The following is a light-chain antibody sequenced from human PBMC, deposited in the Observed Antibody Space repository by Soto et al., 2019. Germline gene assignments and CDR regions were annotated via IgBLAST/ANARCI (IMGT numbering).Light chain of an antibody. Sequence: EIVLTQSPATLSLSPGERVTLPCRASQSVSFYLAWYQQKPGQAPRLLIYDASNRATGIPARFSGSGSGTDFTLTISSLEPEDFAVYYCQQRGNWPITFGQGTRLEIK. CDR3: QQRGNWPIT. J-gene: IGKJ5*01. CDR2: DAS. CDR1: QSVSFY. V-gene: IGKV3-11*01.